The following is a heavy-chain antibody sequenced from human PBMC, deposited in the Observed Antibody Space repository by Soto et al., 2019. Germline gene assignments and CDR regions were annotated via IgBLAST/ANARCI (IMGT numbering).Heavy chain of an antibody. Sequence: EVQLLESGGGLVQPGGSLRLSCAASGFTFSSYAMSWVRQAPGKGLEWVSAISGSGGSTYYADSVKGRLTISRYNSKNTLYMQMNSMRAEYTAVYYCAKDIGAYYDSSGYYPYLGQGTLVTVSS. CDR1: GFTFSSYA. J-gene: IGHJ4*02. D-gene: IGHD3-22*01. V-gene: IGHV3-23*01. CDR3: AKDIGAYYDSSGYYPY. CDR2: ISGSGGST.